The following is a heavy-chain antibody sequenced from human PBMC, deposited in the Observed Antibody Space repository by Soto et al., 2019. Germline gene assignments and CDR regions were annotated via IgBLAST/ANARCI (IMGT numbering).Heavy chain of an antibody. D-gene: IGHD2-8*02. J-gene: IGHJ6*02. CDR3: AAPGGHYFSLDV. CDR2: ISGYNGNT. V-gene: IGHV1-18*01. Sequence: QVQLVQSGGEVKKPGASVKVSCNCSDHTFTYYGINWVRRAPGQGLEWMGWISGYNGNTKYAHKFLDRVTMSADTSTRTAFMEMKSLTSEDTAVYFCAAPGGHYFSLDVWSQGTTVTVSS. CDR1: DHTFTYYG.